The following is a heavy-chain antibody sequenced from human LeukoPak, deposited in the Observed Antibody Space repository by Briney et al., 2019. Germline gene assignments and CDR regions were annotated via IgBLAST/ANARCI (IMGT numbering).Heavy chain of an antibody. Sequence: GASVKVSCKASGYTFTSYYMHWVRQAPGQGLEWMAWINPNSGGTNYAQKFQGRVTMTRDTSISTAYMELSRLTSDDTAVYYCARGGSGGIVTNVLDSWGQGTLVAVSS. CDR2: INPNSGGT. CDR1: GYTFTSYY. CDR3: ARGGSGGIVTNVLDS. V-gene: IGHV1-2*02. D-gene: IGHD2/OR15-2a*01. J-gene: IGHJ5*01.